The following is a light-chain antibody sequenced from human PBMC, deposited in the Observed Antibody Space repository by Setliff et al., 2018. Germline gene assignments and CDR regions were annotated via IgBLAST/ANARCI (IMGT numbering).Light chain of an antibody. CDR2: AVN. V-gene: IGLV2-14*01. CDR3: CAYTGSSTYV. CDR1: SSDVGSYDL. Sequence: QSVLTQPASVSGSPGQSITISCSGTSSDVGSYDLVSWYQQHPGTAPKLIISAVNNRPSGVSNRFSGSKSGNTASLTISGLQAEDEAAYYCCAYTGSSTYVFGTGTKVTVL. J-gene: IGLJ1*01.